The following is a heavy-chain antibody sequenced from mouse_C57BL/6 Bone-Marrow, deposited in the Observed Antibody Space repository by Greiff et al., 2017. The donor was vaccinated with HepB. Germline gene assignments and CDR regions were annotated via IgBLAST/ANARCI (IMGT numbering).Heavy chain of an antibody. CDR1: GFTFSDYY. V-gene: IGHV5-12*01. D-gene: IGHD1-1*01. CDR2: ISNGGGST. J-gene: IGHJ1*03. CDR3: ARRFITPVYWDFDV. Sequence: EVKLMESGGGLVQPGGSLKLSCAASGFTFSDYYMYWVRQTPEKRLEWVAYISNGGGSTYYPDTVKGRFTISRDNAKNTLYLQMSRLKSEDTAMYYCARRFITPVYWDFDVWGTGTTVTVSS.